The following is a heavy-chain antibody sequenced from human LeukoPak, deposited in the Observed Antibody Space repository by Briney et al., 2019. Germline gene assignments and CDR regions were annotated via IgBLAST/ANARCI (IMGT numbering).Heavy chain of an antibody. Sequence: GGSLRLSCAASGFTFSSYSMNWVRQAPGKGLEWVSSISSSSSYIYYADSVKGRFTISRDNAKNSLYLRMNSLRAEDTAVYYCARGSRGYSGYDHPYWGQGTLVTVSS. CDR2: ISSSSSYI. J-gene: IGHJ4*02. CDR1: GFTFSSYS. CDR3: ARGSRGYSGYDHPY. D-gene: IGHD5-12*01. V-gene: IGHV3-21*01.